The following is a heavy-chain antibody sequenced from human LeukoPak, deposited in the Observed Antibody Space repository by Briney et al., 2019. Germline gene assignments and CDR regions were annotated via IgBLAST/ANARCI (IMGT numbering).Heavy chain of an antibody. CDR1: GGSISSGGYS. J-gene: IGHJ4*02. V-gene: IGHV4-30-2*01. CDR3: ARAQIVVVPAAIQYYFDY. D-gene: IGHD2-2*01. CDR2: IYHSGST. Sequence: SQTLSLTCAVSGGSISSGGYSWSWIRQPPGKGLEWIGYIYHSGSTYYNPSLKSRVTISVDRSKNQFSLKLSSVTAADTAVYYCARAQIVVVPAAIQYYFDYWGQGTLATVSS.